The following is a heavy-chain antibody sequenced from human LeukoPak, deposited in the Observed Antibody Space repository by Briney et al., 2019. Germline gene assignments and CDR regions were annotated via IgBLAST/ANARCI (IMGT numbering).Heavy chain of an antibody. CDR1: GGSISSSSYY. CDR3: ARNSSSSWGYYSMDV. V-gene: IGHV4-39*07. Sequence: PSETLSLTCTVSGGSISSSSYYWGWIRQPPGKGLEWIGSIYYSGSTYYNPSLKSRLTISVDTSKNQISLKLTSVTAADTAVYYCARNSSSSWGYYSMDVWGKGTTVTVSS. CDR2: IYYSGST. J-gene: IGHJ6*03. D-gene: IGHD6-13*01.